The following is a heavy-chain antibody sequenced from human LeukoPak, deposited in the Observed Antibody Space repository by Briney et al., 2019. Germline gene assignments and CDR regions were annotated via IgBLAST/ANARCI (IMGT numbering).Heavy chain of an antibody. CDR1: GFTFSRYS. J-gene: IGHJ4*01. Sequence: GGSLRLSCAASGFTFSRYSVNWVRQAPGEGLEWVSCITGSSDYIFYADSVRGRFTISRDNAKNSLYLQMNSLRAEDTAVYYCAKFKGHYGDSEYYFDYWGQEPWSPSPQ. V-gene: IGHV3-21*01. CDR2: ITGSSDYI. CDR3: AKFKGHYGDSEYYFDY. D-gene: IGHD3-10*01.